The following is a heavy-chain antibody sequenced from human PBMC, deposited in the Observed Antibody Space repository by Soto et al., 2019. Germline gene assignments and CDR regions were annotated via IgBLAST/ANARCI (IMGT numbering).Heavy chain of an antibody. CDR3: ARAPYYYDSRGYWAY. CDR2: ISSSSSYI. D-gene: IGHD3-22*01. J-gene: IGHJ4*02. Sequence: EGSLRLSCAASGFTFSSYSMNWVRQAPGKGLEWVSSISSSSSYIYYADSVKGRFTISRDNAKNSLYLQMNSLRAEDTAVYYCARAPYYYDSRGYWAYWGQGTLVTVSS. CDR1: GFTFSSYS. V-gene: IGHV3-21*01.